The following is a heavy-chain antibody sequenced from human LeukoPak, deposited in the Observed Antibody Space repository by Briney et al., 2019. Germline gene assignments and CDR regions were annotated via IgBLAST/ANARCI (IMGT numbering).Heavy chain of an antibody. D-gene: IGHD3-3*01. J-gene: IGHJ4*02. CDR1: GDSISSSSYY. CDR2: IYYSGST. CDR3: ASGTPSYYDFWSGYNPFDY. V-gene: IGHV4-39*01. Sequence: SETLSLTCTVSGDSISSSSYYWGWIRQPPGKGLEWIGSIYYSGSTYYNPSLKSRVTISVDTSKNQFSLKLSSVTAADTAVYYCASGTPSYYDFWSGYNPFDYWGQGTLVTVSS.